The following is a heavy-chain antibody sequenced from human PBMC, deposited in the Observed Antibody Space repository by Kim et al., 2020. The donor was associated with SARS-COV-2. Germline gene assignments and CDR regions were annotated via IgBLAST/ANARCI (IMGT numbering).Heavy chain of an antibody. CDR1: GFTFSSYG. J-gene: IGHJ4*02. V-gene: IGHV3-30*18. CDR3: AKPAYGDYYFDY. Sequence: GGSLRLSCAASGFTFSSYGMHWVRQAPGKGLEWVAVITYDGSNKYYADSVKGRFTISRDNSKNTLYLQMNSLRAEDTAVYYCAKPAYGDYYFDYWGQGTLVTVSS. D-gene: IGHD4-17*01. CDR2: ITYDGSNK.